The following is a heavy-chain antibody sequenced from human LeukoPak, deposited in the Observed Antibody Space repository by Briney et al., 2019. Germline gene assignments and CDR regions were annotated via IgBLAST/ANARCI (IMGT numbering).Heavy chain of an antibody. Sequence: GGSLRLSCAASGFTFSSYSMNWVRQAPGKGLEWVSSISSRSSYIYYADSVKGRFTISRDNAKNSLYLQMNSLRAEDTAVYYCARGATVTDAFDIWGQGTMVTVSS. CDR2: ISSRSSYI. CDR1: GFTFSSYS. J-gene: IGHJ3*02. CDR3: ARGATVTDAFDI. V-gene: IGHV3-21*01. D-gene: IGHD4-17*01.